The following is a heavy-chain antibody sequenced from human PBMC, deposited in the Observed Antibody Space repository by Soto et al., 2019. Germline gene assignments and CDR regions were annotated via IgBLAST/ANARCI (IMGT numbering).Heavy chain of an antibody. J-gene: IGHJ4*02. D-gene: IGHD6-6*01. Sequence: PSETLSLTCTVSGGSISSYYWSWIRQPPGKGLEWIGYIYYSGSTNYNPSLKSRVTISVDTSKNQFSLKLSSVTAADTAVYYCVRGRQLGTFDYWGQGTLVTVSS. V-gene: IGHV4-59*01. CDR3: VRGRQLGTFDY. CDR1: GGSISSYY. CDR2: IYYSGST.